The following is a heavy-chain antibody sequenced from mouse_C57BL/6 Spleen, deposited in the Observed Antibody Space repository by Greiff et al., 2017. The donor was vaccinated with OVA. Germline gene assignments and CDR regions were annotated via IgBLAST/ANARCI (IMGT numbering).Heavy chain of an antibody. D-gene: IGHD1-1*01. J-gene: IGHJ2*01. V-gene: IGHV1-26*01. Sequence: EVQLQQSGPELVKPGASVKISCKASGYTFTDYYMNWVKQSHGKSLEWIGDINPNNGGTSYNQKFKGKATLTVDKSSSTAYMELRSLTSEDSAVYYCAPHYYGSRGNFDYWGQGTTLTVSS. CDR1: GYTFTDYY. CDR2: INPNNGGT. CDR3: APHYYGSRGNFDY.